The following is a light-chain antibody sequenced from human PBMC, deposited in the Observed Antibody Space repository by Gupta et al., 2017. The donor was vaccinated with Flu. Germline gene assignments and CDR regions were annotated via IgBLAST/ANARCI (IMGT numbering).Light chain of an antibody. CDR1: QGLVYSDGRIY. Sequence: TLGQPAPIAGRTSQGLVYSDGRIYLSWIQQRPGQPPRLRIYLCSKRCSGVPDGIRGSGAGTGFRLSISRVEPEEVGRYYCGQLEHDPYTFGQGTKLEI. J-gene: IGKJ2*01. CDR2: LCS. CDR3: GQLEHDPYT. V-gene: IGKV2-24*01.